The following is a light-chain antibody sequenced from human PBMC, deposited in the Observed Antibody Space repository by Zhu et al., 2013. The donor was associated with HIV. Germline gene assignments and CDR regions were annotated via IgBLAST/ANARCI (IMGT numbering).Light chain of an antibody. CDR3: QQTHTTPPIT. V-gene: IGKV1-39*01. CDR2: EAS. CDR1: QSIANY. J-gene: IGKJ5*01. Sequence: DIQLTQSPASLSASVGDRVTITCRASQSIANYLNWYQQKPGKAPKLLIYEASTLQSGVPSRFSGSGSGTDFTLTISSLQPEDYATYYCQQTHTTPPITFGQGHDWRLN.